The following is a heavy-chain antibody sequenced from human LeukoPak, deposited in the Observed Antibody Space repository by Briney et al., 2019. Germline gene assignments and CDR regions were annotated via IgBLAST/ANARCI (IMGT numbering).Heavy chain of an antibody. V-gene: IGHV4-59*01. CDR1: GGSFSGYY. Sequence: SETLSLTCAVYGGSFSGYYWSWIRQPPGKGLEWIGYIYYSGSTNYNPSLKSRVTISVDTSKNQFSLKLSSVTAADTAVYYCARETEFGAFDIWGQGTMVTVSS. J-gene: IGHJ3*02. CDR3: ARETEFGAFDI. D-gene: IGHD1-14*01. CDR2: IYYSGST.